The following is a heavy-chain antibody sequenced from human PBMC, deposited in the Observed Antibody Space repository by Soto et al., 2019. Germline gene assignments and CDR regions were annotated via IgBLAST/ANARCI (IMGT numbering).Heavy chain of an antibody. V-gene: IGHV1-69*13. CDR3: ARAEEYYYYGMDV. Sequence: VASVKVSCKASGVTFSSYAISWVRQAPGQGLEWMGGIIPIFGTANYAQKFQGRVTITADESTSTAYMELSSLRSEDTAVYYCARAEEYYYYGMDVWGQGTTVTVSS. J-gene: IGHJ6*02. CDR2: IIPIFGTA. CDR1: GVTFSSYA.